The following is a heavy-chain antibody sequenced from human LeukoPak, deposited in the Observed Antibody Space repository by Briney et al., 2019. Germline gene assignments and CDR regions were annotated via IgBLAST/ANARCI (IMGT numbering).Heavy chain of an antibody. V-gene: IGHV1-2*06. J-gene: IGHJ4*02. CDR1: GYTFTCYY. CDR3: ARWYSSSWDRGDFDY. Sequence: GASVKVSCKASGYTFTCYYVHWVRQAPGQGLEWMGRINPNSGDTNYAQKFQGRVTMTRDTSISTAYMELSRLRSDDTAVYYCARWYSSSWDRGDFDYWGQGTLVTVSS. D-gene: IGHD6-13*01. CDR2: INPNSGDT.